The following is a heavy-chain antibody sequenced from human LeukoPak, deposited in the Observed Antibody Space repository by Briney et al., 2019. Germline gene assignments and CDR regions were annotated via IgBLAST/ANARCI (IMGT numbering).Heavy chain of an antibody. CDR2: ISYDGSNK. J-gene: IGHJ4*02. CDR1: GFTFSSYA. D-gene: IGHD3-10*01. CDR3: AREVTMVRYFDY. Sequence: PGRSLRLSCAASGFTFSSYAMHWVRQAPGKGLEWVAVISYDGSNKYYADSVKGRFTISRDNSKNTPYLQMNSLRAEDTAVYYCAREVTMVRYFDYWGQGTLVTVSS. V-gene: IGHV3-30-3*01.